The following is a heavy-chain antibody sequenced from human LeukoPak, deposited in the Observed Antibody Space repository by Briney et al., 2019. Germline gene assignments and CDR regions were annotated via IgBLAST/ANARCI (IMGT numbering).Heavy chain of an antibody. J-gene: IGHJ5*02. CDR1: GYTFTSYG. CDR2: ISAYNGNT. CDR3: ARALLWFGEFNRNNWFDP. D-gene: IGHD3-10*01. V-gene: IGHV1-18*01. Sequence: ASVKVSCKASGYTFTSYGISWVRQAPGQGLEWMGWISAYNGNTNYAQKLQGRATMTTDTSTSTAYMELRSLRSDDTAVYYCARALLWFGEFNRNNWFDPWGQGTLVTVSS.